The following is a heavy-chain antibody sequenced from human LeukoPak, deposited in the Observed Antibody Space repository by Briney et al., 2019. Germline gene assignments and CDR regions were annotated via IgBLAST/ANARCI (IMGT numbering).Heavy chain of an antibody. CDR3: SKKGQANDDGKPG. CDR2: ISRDGIS. J-gene: IGHJ4*02. V-gene: IGHV3-23*01. D-gene: IGHD1-1*01. Sequence: GGSLRLSCAASGFSFSIFDMYWIRQSPGKGLECVSVISRDGISYYADSVKGRFTISRDNSKNTLYLQMNSLRAEDTAVYYCSKKGQANDDGKPGWGQGTLVTVSS. CDR1: GFSFSIFD.